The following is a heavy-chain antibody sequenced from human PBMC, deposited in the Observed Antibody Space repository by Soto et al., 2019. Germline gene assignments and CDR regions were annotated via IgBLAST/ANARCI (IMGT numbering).Heavy chain of an antibody. J-gene: IGHJ5*02. D-gene: IGHD2-21*02. CDR3: ARDVVVVTGNWFDP. CDR2: ISAYNGNT. V-gene: IGHV1-18*04. Sequence: ASVKFSCKASGYTFTSYGISLVRQAPGQGLEWMGWISAYNGNTNCAQKLQGRVTMTTDTSTSTAYMELRSLRSDDTAVYYCARDVVVVTGNWFDPWGQGTLVTVSS. CDR1: GYTFTSYG.